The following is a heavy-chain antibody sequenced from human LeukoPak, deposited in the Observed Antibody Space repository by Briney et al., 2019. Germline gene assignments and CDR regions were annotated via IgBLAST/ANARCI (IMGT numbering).Heavy chain of an antibody. Sequence: ASVKVSCKASGYTFTSYGISWVRQAPGQGLEWMGWISAYNGNTNYAQKLQGRVTMTADTSTSTAYMGLRSLRSDDAAVYYCARYCSSTSCYRIDAFDIWGQGTMVTVSS. CDR1: GYTFTSYG. CDR2: ISAYNGNT. D-gene: IGHD2-2*02. J-gene: IGHJ3*02. CDR3: ARYCSSTSCYRIDAFDI. V-gene: IGHV1-18*01.